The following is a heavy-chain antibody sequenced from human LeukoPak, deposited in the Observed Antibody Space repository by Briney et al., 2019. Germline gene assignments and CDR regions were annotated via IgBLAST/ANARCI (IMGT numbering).Heavy chain of an antibody. V-gene: IGHV1-18*01. CDR3: ARVLRYFDPRPLLDYYGMDV. CDR1: GYTFTSYG. CDR2: ISAYNGNT. D-gene: IGHD3-9*01. J-gene: IGHJ6*02. Sequence: EASVNVSCKASGYTFTSYGISWVRQAPGQGLEWMGWISAYNGNTNYAQKLQGRATMTTDTSTSTAYMELRSLRSDDTAVYYCARVLRYFDPRPLLDYYGMDVWGQGTTVTVSS.